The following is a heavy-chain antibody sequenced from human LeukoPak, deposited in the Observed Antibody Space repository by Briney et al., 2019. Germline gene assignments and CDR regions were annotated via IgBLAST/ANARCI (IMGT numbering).Heavy chain of an antibody. CDR2: IYPGDSDT. J-gene: IGHJ4*02. CDR3: ARRIAVAGCYFDY. CDR1: GYTFNTYW. D-gene: IGHD6-19*01. V-gene: IGHV5-51*01. Sequence: GESLKISCKGSGYTFNTYWIAWVRQMPGKGLEWMGIIYPGDSDTRYSPSFQGQVTISADKSIGTAYLQWSSLKASDTATYYCARRIAVAGCYFDYWGQGTLVTVSS.